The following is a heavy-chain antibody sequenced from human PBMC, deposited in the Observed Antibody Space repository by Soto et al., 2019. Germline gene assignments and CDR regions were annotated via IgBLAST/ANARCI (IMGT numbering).Heavy chain of an antibody. D-gene: IGHD6-13*01. CDR3: AREGPIAAAGTGYYYYGMDV. V-gene: IGHV1-18*01. CDR1: GYTFTSYG. CDR2: ISAYNGNT. Sequence: QVQLVQSGAEVKKPGASVKVSCKASGYTFTSYGISWVRQAPGQGLEWMGWISAYNGNTNYAQKLQGRVTMTTDTSTSTAYMELRSLRSDDTAVYYFAREGPIAAAGTGYYYYGMDVWGQGTTVTVSS. J-gene: IGHJ6*02.